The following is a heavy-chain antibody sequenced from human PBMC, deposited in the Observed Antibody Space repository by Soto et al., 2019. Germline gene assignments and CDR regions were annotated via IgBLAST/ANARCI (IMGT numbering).Heavy chain of an antibody. CDR1: GGTFSTSS. CDR3: ARDVVRSTAGDS. CDR2: IIPIFTRT. D-gene: IGHD2-15*01. V-gene: IGHV1-69*13. J-gene: IGHJ4*02. Sequence: SVKVSCKASGGTFSTSSFVWVRQGPGQGLEWMGGIIPIFTRTNFAQKFQGRVTFSADESTRTTYMELRSLTPEDTAIYYCARDVVRSTAGDSWGQGTRGTFSS.